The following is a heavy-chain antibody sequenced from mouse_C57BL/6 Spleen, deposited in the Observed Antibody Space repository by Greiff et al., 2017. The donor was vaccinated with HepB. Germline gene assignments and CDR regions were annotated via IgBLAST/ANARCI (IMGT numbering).Heavy chain of an antibody. V-gene: IGHV1-53*01. D-gene: IGHD1-1*01. J-gene: IGHJ3*01. Sequence: VQLQQPGTELVKPGASVKLSCKASGYTFTSYWMHWVKQRPGQGLEWIGNINPSNGGTNYNEKFKSKATLTVDKSSSTAYMQLSSLTSEDSAVYYCARSREDYYGSSYEAWFAYWGQGTLVTVSA. CDR2: INPSNGGT. CDR1: GYTFTSYW. CDR3: ARSREDYYGSSYEAWFAY.